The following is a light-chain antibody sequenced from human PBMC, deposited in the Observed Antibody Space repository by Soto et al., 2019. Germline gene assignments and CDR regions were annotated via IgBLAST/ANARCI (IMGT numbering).Light chain of an antibody. CDR2: DAS. Sequence: EIVLTQSPATVSLSPGERATLSCRASQSVSSYLAWYQQKPGQAPRLLIYDASNRATGIPARFSGSGSGTDFTLTISSLEPEDFAVYYCQQRSNWSYTFGQGTKLEIK. CDR3: QQRSNWSYT. J-gene: IGKJ2*01. V-gene: IGKV3-11*01. CDR1: QSVSSY.